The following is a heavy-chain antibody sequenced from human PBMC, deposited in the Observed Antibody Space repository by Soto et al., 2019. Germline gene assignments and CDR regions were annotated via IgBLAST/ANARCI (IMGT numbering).Heavy chain of an antibody. Sequence: SETLSLTCTVSGGSISSFYWSWIRQPSWKGLEWIGRIYSGGRNNYNPSLKSRVTMSVDTANNQFSLRLSSVTAADTAMYYCARGNSRWDYWGQGTLVTVSS. V-gene: IGHV4-4*07. CDR1: GGSISSFY. CDR3: ARGNSRWDY. J-gene: IGHJ4*02. CDR2: IYSGGRN. D-gene: IGHD6-13*01.